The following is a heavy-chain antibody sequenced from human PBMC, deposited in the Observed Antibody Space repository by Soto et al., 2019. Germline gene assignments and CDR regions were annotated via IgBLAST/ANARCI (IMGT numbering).Heavy chain of an antibody. D-gene: IGHD6-13*01. CDR1: GGSISSYY. V-gene: IGHV4-59*01. Sequence: LSLTCTVSGGSISSYYWSWIRQPPGKGLEWIGYIYYSGSTNYNPSLKSRVTISVDTSKNQFSLKLSSVTAADTAVYYCARVNSSWGQYYYYGMDVWGQGTTVTVSS. J-gene: IGHJ6*02. CDR3: ARVNSSWGQYYYYGMDV. CDR2: IYYSGST.